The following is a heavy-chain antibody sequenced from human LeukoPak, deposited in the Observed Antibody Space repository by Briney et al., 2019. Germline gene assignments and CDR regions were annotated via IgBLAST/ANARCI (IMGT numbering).Heavy chain of an antibody. CDR1: GYTFTGYY. D-gene: IGHD6-13*01. CDR3: ATATGGPGIAAAAPMDV. Sequence: ASVKVSCKASGYTFTGYYMHWVRQAPGQGLERMGWINPNSGGTNYAQKFQGRVTMTRDTSISTAYMELSRLRSDDTAVYYCATATGGPGIAAAAPMDVWGKGTTVTVSS. CDR2: INPNSGGT. V-gene: IGHV1-2*02. J-gene: IGHJ6*03.